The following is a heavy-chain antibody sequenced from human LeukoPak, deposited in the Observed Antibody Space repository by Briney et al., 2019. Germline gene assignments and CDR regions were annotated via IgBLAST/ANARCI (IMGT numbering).Heavy chain of an antibody. CDR1: GFTFRSYT. CDR3: AKDLRSHSGWPFDY. Sequence: PGGSLTLSCAASGFTFRSYTMRWVRQATGGGLEWFSAINGLGYSTYYVDSVNGRFTISRDNSQNTLYLEMNSLTAEDTAVYYCAKDLRSHSGWPFDYWGQGALVTVSS. J-gene: IGHJ4*02. D-gene: IGHD6-19*01. V-gene: IGHV3-23*01. CDR2: INGLGYST.